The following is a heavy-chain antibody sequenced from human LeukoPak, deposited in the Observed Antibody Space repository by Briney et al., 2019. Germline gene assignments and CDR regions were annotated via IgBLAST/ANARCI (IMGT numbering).Heavy chain of an antibody. CDR1: GYTLTELS. CDR3: ACIVGATSPLGY. V-gene: IGHV1-24*01. Sequence: ASVKVSCKVSGYTLTELSMHWVRQAPGKGLEWMGGFDPEDGETIYAQKFQGRVTITADESTSTAYMELSSLRSEDTAVYYCACIVGATSPLGYWGQGTLVTVSS. J-gene: IGHJ4*02. CDR2: FDPEDGET. D-gene: IGHD1-26*01.